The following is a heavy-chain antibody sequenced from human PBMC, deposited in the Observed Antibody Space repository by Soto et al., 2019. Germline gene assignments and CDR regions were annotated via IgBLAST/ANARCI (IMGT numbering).Heavy chain of an antibody. CDR1: GGSISSYY. D-gene: IGHD5-18*01. V-gene: IGHV4-59*01. CDR2: IYYSGST. CDR3: ARVWEYSYGSYYFDY. Sequence: PSEALPLSCTVSGGSISSYYWSWIRQPPGKGLEWIGYIYYSGSTNYNPSVKSRVTISVDTSKNQFSLKLSSVTAADTAVYYCARVWEYSYGSYYFDYWGQGTLVTVSS. J-gene: IGHJ4*02.